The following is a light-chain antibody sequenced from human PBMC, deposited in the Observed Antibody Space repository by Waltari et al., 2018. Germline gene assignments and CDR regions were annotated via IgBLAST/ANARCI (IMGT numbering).Light chain of an antibody. J-gene: IGLJ3*02. V-gene: IGLV2-11*01. CDR3: CSYANAKWV. Sequence: QSVLPQPRSVSGSPGPSVAISCTGTSRDVGAYAYVSWYQQYPGKAPKVMIYGVYKRPSGVPVRFSGSKSGNTASLTISGLQAEDEADYYCCSYANAKWVFGGGTRLTVL. CDR1: SRDVGAYAY. CDR2: GVY.